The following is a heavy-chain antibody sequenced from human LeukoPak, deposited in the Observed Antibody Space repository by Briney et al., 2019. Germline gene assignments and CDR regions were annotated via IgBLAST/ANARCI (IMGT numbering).Heavy chain of an antibody. D-gene: IGHD1-7*01. CDR1: GYTFTGYY. CDR2: IKSKSGDT. V-gene: IGHV1-2*02. J-gene: IGHJ4*02. CDR3: ARHSPGLGPNNWNYVY. Sequence: ASVKVSCKASGYTFTGYYMHWIRQAPGQGLEWMGWIKSKSGDTNYAQKFQGRVSMTRDTSISTAYMELSGLRSDDTAIYYCARHSPGLGPNNWNYVYWGQGTLVTASS.